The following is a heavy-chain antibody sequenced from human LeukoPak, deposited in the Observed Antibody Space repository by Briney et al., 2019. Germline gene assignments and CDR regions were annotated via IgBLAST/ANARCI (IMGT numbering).Heavy chain of an antibody. V-gene: IGHV1-46*01. J-gene: IGHJ5*02. CDR1: GNTFTSHY. CDR2: IKPTDGRT. CDR3: VSYYNARNWFYP. Sequence: ASVKVSCNVSGNTFTSHYMHWVRQAPGQGLEWMGIIKPTDGRTTYAQKFQGRLTMTRDTSTNTVYMELSSLRFEDTAVYYCVSYYNARNWFYPWGQGTPVTVSS. D-gene: IGHD3-10*01.